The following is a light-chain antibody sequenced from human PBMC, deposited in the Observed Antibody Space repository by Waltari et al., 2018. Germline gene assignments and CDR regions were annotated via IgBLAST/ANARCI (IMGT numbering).Light chain of an antibody. V-gene: IGKV3-20*01. J-gene: IGKJ1*01. Sequence: EIVLTQSPGTLSLSPGERATLFCRASQSLTRALAWYQQKPGQAPRLLIYGTSSRATGIPDRFSGSGSGTAFSLTISRLEPEDFAVYYCQHYVRLPATFGQGTKVEIK. CDR2: GTS. CDR3: QHYVRLPAT. CDR1: QSLTRA.